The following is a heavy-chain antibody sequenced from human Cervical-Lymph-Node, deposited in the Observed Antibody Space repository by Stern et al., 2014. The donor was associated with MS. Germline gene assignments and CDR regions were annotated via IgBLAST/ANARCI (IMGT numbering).Heavy chain of an antibody. CDR3: AKELGSSWPFDY. D-gene: IGHD6-13*01. J-gene: IGHJ4*02. CDR2: ISYDGSNK. Sequence: QVQLVESGGGVVQPGRSLRLSCAASGFTFSSYGMHWVRQAPGKGLEWVAVISYDGSNKYYADSVKGRFTISRDNSKNTLYLQMNSLRAEDTAVYYCAKELGSSWPFDYWGQGTLVTVSS. CDR1: GFTFSSYG. V-gene: IGHV3-30*18.